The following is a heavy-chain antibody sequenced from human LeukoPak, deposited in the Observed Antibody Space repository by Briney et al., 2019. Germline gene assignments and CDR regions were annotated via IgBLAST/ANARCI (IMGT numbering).Heavy chain of an antibody. CDR2: IYYSGST. CDR3: ARQEAAGAFDY. J-gene: IGHJ4*02. D-gene: IGHD6-13*01. V-gene: IGHV4-39*07. Sequence: SETLSLTCTVSGGSISSSSYYWGWIRQPPGKGLEWIGSIYYSGSTYYNPSLKSRVTISVDTSKNQFSLKLSSVTAADAAVYYCARQEAAGAFDYWGQGTLATVSS. CDR1: GGSISSSSYY.